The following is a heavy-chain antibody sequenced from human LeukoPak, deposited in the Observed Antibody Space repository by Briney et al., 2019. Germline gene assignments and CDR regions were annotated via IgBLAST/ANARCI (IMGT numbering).Heavy chain of an antibody. V-gene: IGHV6-1*01. J-gene: IGHJ4*02. Sequence: SQTLSLTCALSGDSVSSNSAAWTWIRQSPSRGLEWLGRTYYRSKWYNDYAVSVKSRIAINPDTSKNHFSLQLNSVTPEDTAVYYCARGSGYRFDYWGQGTLVTVSS. CDR2: TYYRSKWYN. CDR3: ARGSGYRFDY. D-gene: IGHD5-18*01. CDR1: GDSVSSNSAA.